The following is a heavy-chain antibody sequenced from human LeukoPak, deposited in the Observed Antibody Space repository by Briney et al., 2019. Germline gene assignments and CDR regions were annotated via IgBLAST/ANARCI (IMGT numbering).Heavy chain of an antibody. V-gene: IGHV3-30*18. CDR2: ISYDGSNK. D-gene: IGHD3-10*01. J-gene: IGHJ3*02. CDR1: GFTFSSYG. CDR3: AKEYYYGSEAFDI. Sequence: GGSLRLSCAASGFTFSSYGMHWVRQAPGKGLEWVAVISYDGSNKYYADSVKGRFTISRDNSKNTLYLQMNSLRAEDTAVCYCAKEYYYGSEAFDIWGQGTMVTVSS.